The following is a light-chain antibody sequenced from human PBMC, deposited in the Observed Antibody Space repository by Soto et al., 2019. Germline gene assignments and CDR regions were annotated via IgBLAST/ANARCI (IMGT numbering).Light chain of an antibody. CDR3: FSYSNDQIAL. CDR1: SSDLGDYNY. CDR2: EVS. J-gene: IGLJ7*01. Sequence: QSVLTQPASVSGSPGQSITISCTGTSSDLGDYNYVSWYQQHPGKAPKLMIYEVSNRPSGVSDRFSGSKSGDTASLTISGLQSQDEADYFCFSYSNDQIALFGGGTQLTVL. V-gene: IGLV2-14*01.